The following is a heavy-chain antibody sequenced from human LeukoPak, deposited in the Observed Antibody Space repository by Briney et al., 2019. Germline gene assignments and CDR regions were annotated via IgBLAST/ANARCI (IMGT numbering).Heavy chain of an antibody. V-gene: IGHV1-69*06. CDR1: GGTFSSYA. J-gene: IGHJ6*03. CDR3: ARKDERTYYYDSSGYPDYYYYMDV. D-gene: IGHD3-22*01. Sequence: ASVKVSCKASGGTFSSYAISWVRQAPGQGLEWMGGIIPIFGTANYAQKFQGRVTITADKSTSTAYMELSSLRSEDTAVYYCARKDERTYYYDSSGYPDYYYYMDVWGKGTTVTVSS. CDR2: IIPIFGTA.